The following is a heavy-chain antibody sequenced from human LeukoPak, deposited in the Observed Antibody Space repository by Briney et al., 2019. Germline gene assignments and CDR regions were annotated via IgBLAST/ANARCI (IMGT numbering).Heavy chain of an antibody. V-gene: IGHV4-59*11. J-gene: IGHJ4*02. CDR1: GGSISSRY. CDR3: ARSEELLSCGGGTCYLTY. D-gene: IGHD2-15*01. Sequence: SETLSLTCIVSGGSISSRYWSWIRQPPGKGLEWIGYIYYSGSTNYNPSLKSRVIMSVDTSKNQFSLKLSSVTAADTAVYYCARSEELLSCGGGTCYLTYWRQGTLVTVSA. CDR2: IYYSGST.